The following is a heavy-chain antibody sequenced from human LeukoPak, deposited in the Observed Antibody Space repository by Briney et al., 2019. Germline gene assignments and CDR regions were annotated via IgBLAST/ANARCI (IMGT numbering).Heavy chain of an antibody. CDR3: ARGHPRPAAMNSGWFDT. J-gene: IGHJ5*02. CDR1: GFTFSSYS. Sequence: PGGSLRLSCAASGFTFSSYSMNWVRQAPGKGLEWVSCISSSSSYIYYADSVKGRFTISRDNAKNSLYLQMNSLRAEDTAVYYCARGHPRPAAMNSGWFDTWGQGTLVTVSS. D-gene: IGHD2-2*01. CDR2: ISSSSSYI. V-gene: IGHV3-21*01.